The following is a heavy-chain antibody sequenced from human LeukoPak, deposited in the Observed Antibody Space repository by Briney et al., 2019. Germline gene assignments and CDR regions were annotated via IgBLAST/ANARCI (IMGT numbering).Heavy chain of an antibody. V-gene: IGHV1-8*01. CDR3: ARDTSGDGYPIDY. D-gene: IGHD5-18*01. CDR2: MNPNSGNT. J-gene: IGHJ4*02. Sequence: GASVKVSCKASGYTFTSYDINWVRQATGQGLEWMGWMNPNSGNTGYAQKFQGRVTMTRNTSISTAYMELSRLRSDDTAVYYCARDTSGDGYPIDYWGQGTLVTVSS. CDR1: GYTFTSYD.